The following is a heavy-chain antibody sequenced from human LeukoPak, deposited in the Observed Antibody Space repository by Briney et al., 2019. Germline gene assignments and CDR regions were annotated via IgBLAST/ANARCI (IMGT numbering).Heavy chain of an antibody. Sequence: ASVKVSCKASGYTFTSYGISWVRQAPGQGLEWMGWISAYNGNTNYAQKRQGRVTMTTDTSTSTAYMELRSLRSDDTAVYYCARDSMVYAIHTPHLPANYWGQGTLVTVSS. J-gene: IGHJ4*02. CDR3: ARDSMVYAIHTPHLPANY. CDR1: GYTFTSYG. V-gene: IGHV1-18*01. CDR2: ISAYNGNT. D-gene: IGHD2-8*01.